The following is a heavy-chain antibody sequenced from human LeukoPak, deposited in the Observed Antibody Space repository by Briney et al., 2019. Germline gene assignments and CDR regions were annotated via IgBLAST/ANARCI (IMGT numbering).Heavy chain of an antibody. V-gene: IGHV5-51*01. D-gene: IGHD3-9*01. Sequence: GESLKVSCKGSGYSFTSYWIGWVRQMPGKGLEWMGIIYPGDSDTRYSPSFQGQVTISADKSISTAYLQWSSLKASDTAIYFCARLDTDYDILTGPFDYWGQGTLVTVSS. CDR1: GYSFTSYW. CDR2: IYPGDSDT. CDR3: ARLDTDYDILTGPFDY. J-gene: IGHJ4*02.